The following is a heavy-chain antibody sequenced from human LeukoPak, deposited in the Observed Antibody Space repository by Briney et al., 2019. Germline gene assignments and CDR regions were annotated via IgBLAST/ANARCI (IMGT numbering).Heavy chain of an antibody. CDR2: IDPSDSYT. CDR3: ARYYDFWSGRNYFDY. J-gene: IGHJ4*02. Sequence: GESLKISCTGTGYSFTTYWISWVRQVPGKGLEWMGTIDPSDSYTKYSPSLQGHVTISADKSIYTAYLQWSSLKASDTAMYYCARYYDFWSGRNYFDYWGQGALVTVSS. D-gene: IGHD3-3*01. CDR1: GYSFTTYW. V-gene: IGHV5-10-1*01.